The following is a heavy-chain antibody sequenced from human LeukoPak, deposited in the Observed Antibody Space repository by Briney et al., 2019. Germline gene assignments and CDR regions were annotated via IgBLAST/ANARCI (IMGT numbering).Heavy chain of an antibody. D-gene: IGHD5-24*01. CDR3: ARPRDADLYYFDY. J-gene: IGHJ4*02. Sequence: GESLKISCKGSGYSFTNYWIGWVRQMPGKGLEWMGIIYPGDSDTRYSPSFQGQVTISADTSISTSYLQWSSLRASDTAMYYCARPRDADLYYFDYWGQGTLVTVSS. CDR2: IYPGDSDT. V-gene: IGHV5-51*01. CDR1: GYSFTNYW.